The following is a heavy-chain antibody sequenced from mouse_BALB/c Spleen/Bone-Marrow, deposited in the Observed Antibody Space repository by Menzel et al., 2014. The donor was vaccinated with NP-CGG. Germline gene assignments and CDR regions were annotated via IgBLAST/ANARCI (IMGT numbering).Heavy chain of an antibody. CDR3: ARRRDYYAMDY. CDR1: GFTFSSYG. V-gene: IGHV5-6*01. J-gene: IGHJ4*01. Sequence: EVHLVESGGDLVKPGGSLKLSCAASGFTFSSYGMPWVRQTPDKRLEWVATISSGGSYTYYPNSVKGRFTISRDNAKNTLYLQMSSLKSEDTAMYYCARRRDYYAMDYWGQGISVTVSS. CDR2: ISSGGSYT.